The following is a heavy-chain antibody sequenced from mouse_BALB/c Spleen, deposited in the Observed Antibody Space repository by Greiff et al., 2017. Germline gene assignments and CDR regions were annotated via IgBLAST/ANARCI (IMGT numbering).Heavy chain of an antibody. CDR2: ISSGGSYT. D-gene: IGHD4-1*02. CDR3: ARATTGTAWFAY. J-gene: IGHJ3*01. Sequence: EVKVVESGGGLVKPGGSLKLSCAASGFTFSSYAMSWVRQTPEKRLEWVESISSGGSYTYYPDSVKGRFTISRDNAKNTLYLQMSSLKSEDTAMYYCARATTGTAWFAYWGQGTLVTVSA. V-gene: IGHV5-6*03. CDR1: GFTFSSYA.